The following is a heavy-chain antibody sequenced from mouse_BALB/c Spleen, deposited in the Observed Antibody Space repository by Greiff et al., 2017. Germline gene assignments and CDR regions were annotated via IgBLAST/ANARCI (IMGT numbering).Heavy chain of an antibody. CDR2: ISYSGST. D-gene: IGHD2-4*01. CDR3: AIGITTAMDY. V-gene: IGHV3-2*02. CDR1: GYSITSDYA. Sequence: VQLQQSGPGLVKPSQSLSLTCTVTGYSITSDYAWNWIRQFPGNKLEWMGYISYSGSTSYNPSLKSRISITRDTSKNQFFLQLNSVTTEDTATYYCAIGITTAMDYWGQGTSVTVSS. J-gene: IGHJ4*01.